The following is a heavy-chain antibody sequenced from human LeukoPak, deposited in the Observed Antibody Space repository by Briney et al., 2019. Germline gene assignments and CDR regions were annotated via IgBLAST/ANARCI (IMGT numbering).Heavy chain of an antibody. V-gene: IGHV3-23*01. CDR2: ISGSGGST. CDR1: GFTFSSYA. CDR3: AKDLADIVATILGCFDY. J-gene: IGHJ4*02. Sequence: GGSLRLSCAASGFTFSSYAMSWVRQAPGEGLEWVSAISGSGGSTYYADSVKGRFTISKDNSKNTLYLQMSSLRAEDTAVYYCAKDLADIVATILGCFDYWGQGTLVTVSS. D-gene: IGHD5-12*01.